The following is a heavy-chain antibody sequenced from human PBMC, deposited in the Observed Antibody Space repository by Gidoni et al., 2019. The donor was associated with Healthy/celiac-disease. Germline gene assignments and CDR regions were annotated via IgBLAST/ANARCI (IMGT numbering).Heavy chain of an antibody. CDR1: GFTFSSYG. J-gene: IGHJ4*02. D-gene: IGHD3-3*01. Sequence: QVQLVESGGGVVQPGRSLRLSCAASGFTFSSYGMHWVRQAPGKGLEWVEVISYDGSNKYYADSVKGRFTISRDNSKNTLYLQMNSLRAEDTAVYYCAKDGVDSVLRFLEAPIDYFDYWGQGTLVTVSS. V-gene: IGHV3-30*18. CDR2: ISYDGSNK. CDR3: AKDGVDSVLRFLEAPIDYFDY.